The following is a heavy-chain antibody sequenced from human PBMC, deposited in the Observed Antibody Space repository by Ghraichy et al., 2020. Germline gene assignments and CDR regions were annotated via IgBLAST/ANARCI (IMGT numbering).Heavy chain of an antibody. D-gene: IGHD3-3*01. CDR3: ARENTILYGMDV. V-gene: IGHV4-59*01. Sequence: SETLSLTCTVSGGSISSYYWSWIRQPPGKGLEWIGYIYYSGSTNYNPSLKSRVTISVDTSKNQFSLKLSSVTAADTAVYYCARENTILYGMDVWGQGTTVTVSS. CDR2: IYYSGST. CDR1: GGSISSYY. J-gene: IGHJ6*02.